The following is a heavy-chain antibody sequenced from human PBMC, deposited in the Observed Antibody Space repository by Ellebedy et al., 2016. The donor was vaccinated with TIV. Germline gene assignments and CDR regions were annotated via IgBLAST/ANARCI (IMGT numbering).Heavy chain of an antibody. CDR2: IYYVGIT. CDR1: GGSMTSFY. J-gene: IGHJ4*02. Sequence: MPSETLSLTCTVSGGSMTSFYWSWIRQSPEKGLEWIGNIYYVGITDYSPSLRTRVTISLDTSKNQFSVKLTSVTPAETAVDYCARGSGGTQNEAFDSWGLGTLVTVSP. D-gene: IGHD2-15*01. CDR3: ARGSGGTQNEAFDS. V-gene: IGHV4-59*01.